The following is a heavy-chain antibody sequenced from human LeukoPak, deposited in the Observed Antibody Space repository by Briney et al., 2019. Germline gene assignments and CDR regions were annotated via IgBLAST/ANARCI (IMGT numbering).Heavy chain of an antibody. Sequence: GGSLRLSCAVSGFTFRNYDMNWVRQAPGKGLEWVSYIRSSSSTIYYADSVKGRFTTSRDNAKNSLYLQMNSLRAEDTAVYYCARSGIAAAGSDYWGQGTLVTVSS. D-gene: IGHD6-13*01. J-gene: IGHJ4*02. CDR1: GFTFRNYD. CDR2: IRSSSSTI. CDR3: ARSGIAAAGSDY. V-gene: IGHV3-48*03.